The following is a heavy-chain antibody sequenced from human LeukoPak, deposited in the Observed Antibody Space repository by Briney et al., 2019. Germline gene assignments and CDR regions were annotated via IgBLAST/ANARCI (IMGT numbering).Heavy chain of an antibody. J-gene: IGHJ6*02. D-gene: IGHD6-13*01. CDR3: ARDPYSSSWSYGMDD. Sequence: GGSLRLSCAASGFTFDDYGMSWVRHAPGKGLEWVSGINWNGGSTGYADSVKGRFTISRDNAKNSLYLQMNSLRAEDTAVYYCARDPYSSSWSYGMDDWGQGTAVTVSS. CDR2: INWNGGST. CDR1: GFTFDDYG. V-gene: IGHV3-20*04.